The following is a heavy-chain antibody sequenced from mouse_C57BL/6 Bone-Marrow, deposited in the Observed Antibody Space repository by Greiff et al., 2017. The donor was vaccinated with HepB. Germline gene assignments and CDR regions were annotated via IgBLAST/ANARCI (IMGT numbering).Heavy chain of an antibody. Sequence: QVQLQQPGAELVKPGASVKLSCKASGCTFTSYWMHWVKQRPGQGLEWIGMIHPNSGSTNYNEKFKSKATLTVDKSSSTAYMQLSSLTSEDSAVYYCARWDYGSSSWFAYWGQGTLVTVSA. CDR3: ARWDYGSSSWFAY. D-gene: IGHD1-1*01. J-gene: IGHJ3*01. CDR1: GCTFTSYW. CDR2: IHPNSGST. V-gene: IGHV1-64*01.